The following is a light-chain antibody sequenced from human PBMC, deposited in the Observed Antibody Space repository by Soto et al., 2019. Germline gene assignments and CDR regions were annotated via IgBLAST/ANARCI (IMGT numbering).Light chain of an antibody. V-gene: IGKV1-5*03. CDR1: QSISSW. CDR2: KAS. J-gene: IGKJ1*01. CDR3: QQYNSYST. Sequence: DIQMTQSPSTLSASVGDRVTITCRASQSISSWLAWYQQKPGKAPKLLIYKASSLDSGVPSRFSGSGSGTDFTLTISSLQPDDFATYYGQQYNSYSTFGQGTKVEIK.